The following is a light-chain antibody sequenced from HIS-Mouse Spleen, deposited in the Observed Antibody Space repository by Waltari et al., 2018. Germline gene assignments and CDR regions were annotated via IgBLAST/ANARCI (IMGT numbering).Light chain of an antibody. CDR1: SSNIGSNY. Sequence: QSVLTQPPSASGTPGQRVTISCSGSSSNIGSNYVYWYQQLPGTAPNLLIYRNNQRPSGVPDRFSGSKSGTSASLAISGLRSEDEADYYCAAWDDSLSGRVFGGGTRLTV. CDR2: RNN. CDR3: AAWDDSLSGRV. J-gene: IGLJ3*02. V-gene: IGLV1-47*01.